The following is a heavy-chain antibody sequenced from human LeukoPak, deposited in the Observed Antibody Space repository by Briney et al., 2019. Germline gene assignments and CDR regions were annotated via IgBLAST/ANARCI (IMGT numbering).Heavy chain of an antibody. J-gene: IGHJ4*02. CDR3: ASQRGYSYGNFDY. Sequence: PSETLSLTCTVSGGSISSSSYYWGWIRQPPGKGLEWIGYIYYSGSTNYNPSLKSRVTISVDTSKNQFSLKLSSVTAADTAVYYCASQRGYSYGNFDYWGQGTLVTVSS. V-gene: IGHV4-61*05. CDR1: GGSISSSSYY. D-gene: IGHD5-18*01. CDR2: IYYSGST.